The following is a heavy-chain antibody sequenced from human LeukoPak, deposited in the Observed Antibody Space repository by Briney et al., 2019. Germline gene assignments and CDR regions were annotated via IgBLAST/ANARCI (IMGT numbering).Heavy chain of an antibody. J-gene: IGHJ4*02. CDR1: GFTFSSYA. D-gene: IGHD3-22*01. Sequence: HAGRSLRLSCAASGFTFSSYAMHWVRQAPGKGLEWVAVISYDGSEKHYADPVKGRFTISRDNSKNTLYLQMNSLRAEDTAVYYCAREGSSGYYPYWGQGILVTVSS. V-gene: IGHV3-30-3*01. CDR2: ISYDGSEK. CDR3: AREGSSGYYPY.